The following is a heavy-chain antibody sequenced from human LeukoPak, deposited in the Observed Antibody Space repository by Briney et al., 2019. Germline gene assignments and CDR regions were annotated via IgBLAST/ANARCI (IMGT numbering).Heavy chain of an antibody. CDR2: ISYDGSNK. CDR3: AKTLHYSGYEWGAFDI. D-gene: IGHD5-12*01. Sequence: SGGSLRLSCAASGFTFSSYGMHWVRQAPGKGLEWVAVISYDGSNKYYADSVKGRFTISRDNSKNTLYLQMNSLRAEDTAVYYCAKTLHYSGYEWGAFDIWGQGTMVTVSS. CDR1: GFTFSSYG. V-gene: IGHV3-30*18. J-gene: IGHJ3*02.